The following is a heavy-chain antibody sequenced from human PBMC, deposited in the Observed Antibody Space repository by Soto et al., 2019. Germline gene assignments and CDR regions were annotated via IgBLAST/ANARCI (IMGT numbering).Heavy chain of an antibody. CDR3: ARYNSYAIDY. Sequence: LXLTCTVSVTSISSYYWSWIRQPPGKGLEWIANIHYSGTTNYNPSLASRVTLSVDTSKNQFSLKMTSVTAADRAMYFCARYNSYAIDYWGRGTLVTVSS. D-gene: IGHD2-8*01. CDR1: VTSISSYY. CDR2: IHYSGTT. J-gene: IGHJ4*02. V-gene: IGHV4-59*01.